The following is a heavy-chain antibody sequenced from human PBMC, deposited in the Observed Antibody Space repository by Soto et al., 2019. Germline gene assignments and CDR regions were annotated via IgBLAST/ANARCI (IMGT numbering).Heavy chain of an antibody. V-gene: IGHV1-18*01. J-gene: IGHJ4*02. Sequence: ASVKVSCKASGYSFTTYCFCWVRQVPGQGLEWRGYISPSSGYTTYAPNLQDRVIMTTDSTTTTVYMELRSLRSDDTAVYYCAREMWTRSGPQNFFDYWGQGALVTVSS. CDR3: AREMWTRSGPQNFFDY. CDR2: ISPSSGYT. D-gene: IGHD6-25*01. CDR1: GYSFTTYC.